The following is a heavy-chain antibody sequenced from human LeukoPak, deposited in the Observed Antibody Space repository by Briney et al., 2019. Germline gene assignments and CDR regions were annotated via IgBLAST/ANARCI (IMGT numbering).Heavy chain of an antibody. CDR2: ISSSSSTI. CDR3: ARGVVTEDFDY. CDR1: GFTFSSYS. V-gene: IGHV3-48*01. Sequence: RSGGSLRLSCAASGFTFSSYSMNWVRQAPGKGLEWVSYISSSSSTIYYADSVKGRFTISRDNAKNSLYLQMNSLRAEDTAVYYCARGVVTEDFDYWGQGTLVTVSS. D-gene: IGHD2-21*02. J-gene: IGHJ4*02.